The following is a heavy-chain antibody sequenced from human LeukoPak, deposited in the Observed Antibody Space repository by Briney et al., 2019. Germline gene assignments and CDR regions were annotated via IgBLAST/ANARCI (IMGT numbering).Heavy chain of an antibody. D-gene: IGHD7-27*01. CDR1: GGSFSGYY. CDR2: INHSGST. J-gene: IGHJ3*02. Sequence: SETLSLTCAVYGGSFSGYYWSWIRQPPGKGLEWIGEINHSGSTNYNPSLKSRVTISVDTSKNQFSLKLSSVTAADTAVYYCARESLGIRYDAFDIWGQGTMVTVSS. V-gene: IGHV4-34*01. CDR3: ARESLGIRYDAFDI.